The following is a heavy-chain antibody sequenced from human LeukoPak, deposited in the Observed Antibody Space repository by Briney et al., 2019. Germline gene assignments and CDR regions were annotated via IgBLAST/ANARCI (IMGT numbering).Heavy chain of an antibody. D-gene: IGHD5-18*01. V-gene: IGHV3-23*01. J-gene: IGHJ4*02. Sequence: GGSLRLSCAASGFTFSSYAMSWVRQAPGKGLEWVSAISGSGGSTYYADSVKGRFTISRDNSKNTLYLQMNSLRAEDTAVYYCARGYSYGYYFDYWGQGTLVTVSS. CDR3: ARGYSYGYYFDY. CDR2: ISGSGGST. CDR1: GFTFSSYA.